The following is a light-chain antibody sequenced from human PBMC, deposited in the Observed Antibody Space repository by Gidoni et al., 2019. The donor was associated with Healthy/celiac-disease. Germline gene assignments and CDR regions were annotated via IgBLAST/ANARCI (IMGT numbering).Light chain of an antibody. V-gene: IGLV2-14*01. CDR2: EVS. J-gene: IGLJ2*01. CDR1: SSDVGGYNY. Sequence: QSALTQPASVFGFPGQSITISCTGTSSDVGGYNYVSWYQQHPGKAPKLMIYEVSNRPSGVSKRFSGSKSGNTASLTISGLQAEDEADYYCSSYTSSSTLGVFGGGTKLTVL. CDR3: SSYTSSSTLGV.